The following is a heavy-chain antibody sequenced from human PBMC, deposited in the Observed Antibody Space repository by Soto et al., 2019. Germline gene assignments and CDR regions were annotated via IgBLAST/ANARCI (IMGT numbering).Heavy chain of an antibody. CDR3: TTGPYSWNY. Sequence: PGGSLRLSCVVSEFSFSRASVSWVRQAPGKGLEWVGLISRESDGATTDDAAPVKGRFIISRDDSKNTLYLQMNSLKIEDTAAYYCTTGPYSWNYWGHGTLVTVSS. D-gene: IGHD1-26*01. J-gene: IGHJ4*01. V-gene: IGHV3-15*01. CDR2: ISRESDGATT. CDR1: EFSFSRAS.